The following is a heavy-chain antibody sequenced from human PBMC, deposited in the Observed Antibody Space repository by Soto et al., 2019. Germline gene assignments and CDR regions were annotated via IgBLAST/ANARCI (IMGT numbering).Heavy chain of an antibody. CDR1: GYTFTGYY. CDR3: ARERYQVISDGMDV. J-gene: IGHJ6*02. Sequence: QVQLVQSGADVKTPGASVRVSCKASGYTFTGYYVHWVREAPGQGLEWMGWINPETGGTSYAQKFQGRVTLSRDTPINTAYLELSRLRLDDAAVYFCARERYQVISDGMDVWGQGTTVTVSS. V-gene: IGHV1-2*02. D-gene: IGHD2-2*01. CDR2: INPETGGT.